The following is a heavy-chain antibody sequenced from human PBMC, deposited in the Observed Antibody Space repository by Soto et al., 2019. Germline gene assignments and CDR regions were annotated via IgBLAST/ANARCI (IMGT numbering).Heavy chain of an antibody. CDR1: GYTLTELS. CDR2: FDPEDGET. Sequence: EASVKVSCKVSGYTLTELSMHWVRQAPGKGLEWMGGFDPEDGETIYAQKFQGRVTMTEDTSTDTAYMELSSLRSEDTAVYYCATSYGLGRCTNGVCYRANWFDPWGQGTLVTVSS. D-gene: IGHD2-8*01. V-gene: IGHV1-24*01. CDR3: ATSYGLGRCTNGVCYRANWFDP. J-gene: IGHJ5*02.